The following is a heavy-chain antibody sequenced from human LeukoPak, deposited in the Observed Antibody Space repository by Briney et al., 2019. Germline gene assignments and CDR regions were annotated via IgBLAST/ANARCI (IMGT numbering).Heavy chain of an antibody. CDR2: ISSDGSNT. J-gene: IGHJ4*02. Sequence: GESLRLSCAASGFTFSRFWMHWVRQPPGKGLVWVSRISSDGSNTNYADSVKGRFTISRDNAKNTLYLQMDSLTGDDTAVYYCASRNFGSSPFDYWGQGTLVTVSS. D-gene: IGHD3-10*01. CDR1: GFTFSRFW. CDR3: ASRNFGSSPFDY. V-gene: IGHV3-74*01.